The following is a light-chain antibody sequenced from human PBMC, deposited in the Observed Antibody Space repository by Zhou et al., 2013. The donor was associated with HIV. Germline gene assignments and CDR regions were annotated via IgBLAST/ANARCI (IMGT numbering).Light chain of an antibody. Sequence: QSVLTQPPSVSGAPGQRVTISCTGSSPNIGAGYAVQWYQQLPGTGPRLLISGDNYRPSGVPDRFSVSKSATSASLAITGLQAEDEAVYYCQSYDRSLSGYVFGTGTKVTVL. CDR1: SPNIGAGYA. CDR3: QSYDRSLSGYV. CDR2: GDN. J-gene: IGLJ1*01. V-gene: IGLV1-40*01.